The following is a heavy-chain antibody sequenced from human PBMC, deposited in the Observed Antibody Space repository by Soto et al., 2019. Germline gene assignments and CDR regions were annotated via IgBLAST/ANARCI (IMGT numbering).Heavy chain of an antibody. CDR3: ASKYDSRGYFSTPKYYFDN. Sequence: QVQLVQCGVEVKKPGSSVKVSCKASGGSFNYYAITWVRQAPGQGLEWMGGIIPIFGTTNYAQKFQDRVTITADKSTSTAYMELTGLKSEDTAVYYCASKYDSRGYFSTPKYYFDNWGQGTLVAVSS. V-gene: IGHV1-69*06. J-gene: IGHJ4*02. CDR1: GGSFNYYA. D-gene: IGHD3-22*01. CDR2: IIPIFGTT.